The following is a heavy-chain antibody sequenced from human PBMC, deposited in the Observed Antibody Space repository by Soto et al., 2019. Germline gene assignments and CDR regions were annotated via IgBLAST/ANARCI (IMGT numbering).Heavy chain of an antibody. CDR1: GFDFGSFG. CDR2: IVVVSGST. D-gene: IGHD1-26*01. J-gene: IGHJ6*02. CDR3: SADHPHMAMGWPV. V-gene: IGHV1-58*02. Sequence: ASVKVSCKASGFDFGSFGIQFLRQTRGRGLEWIGWIVVVSGSTNYARHFQGRVAISRDMSSSTAYLDLYDLKSDDTAVYFCSADHPHMAMGWPVWGQGTTVTVSS.